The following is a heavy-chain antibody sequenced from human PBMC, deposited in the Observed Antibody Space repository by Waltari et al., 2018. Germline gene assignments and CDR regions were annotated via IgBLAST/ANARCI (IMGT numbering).Heavy chain of an antibody. D-gene: IGHD4-17*01. CDR1: GGTFSGYA. CDR2: NIPNFGTA. CDR3: AQTTVTTPYYYYYYMDV. V-gene: IGHV1-69*01. Sequence: QVQLVQSGAEVKKPGSSVKVSCKAYGGTFSGYAISWVRKAPGPGLVWMGGNIPNFGTANYAQKFQVRVTITADESTSTAYMELSSLRSEDTAVYYCAQTTVTTPYYYYYYMDVWGKGTTVTVSS. J-gene: IGHJ6*03.